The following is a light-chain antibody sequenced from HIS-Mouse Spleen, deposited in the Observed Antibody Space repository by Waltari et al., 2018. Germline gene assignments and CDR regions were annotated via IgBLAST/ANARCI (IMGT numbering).Light chain of an antibody. Sequence: QSALTQPASVSGSPGQSITISCTGTSSDVGSYHLVSWYQQHPGKAPKLMIYEGSKRTSGVSNRFSGSKSGNTASLTISGLQAEDEADYYCCSYAGSSTFVVFGGGTKLTVL. CDR1: SSDVGSYHL. J-gene: IGLJ2*01. CDR3: CSYAGSSTFVV. V-gene: IGLV2-23*03. CDR2: EGS.